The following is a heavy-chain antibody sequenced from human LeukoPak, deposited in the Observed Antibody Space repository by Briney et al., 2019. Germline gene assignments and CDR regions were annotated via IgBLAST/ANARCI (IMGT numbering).Heavy chain of an antibody. CDR2: ISTYNGYT. Sequence: ASVKVSCKASGYTFTRWNFSWVRQAPGQGLEWMGWISTYNGYTKYAQKFQGRVTMPTDTSTSTTYMELRSLTSDDTAVYYCARDSDWVFDLWGRGTVVTVSS. CDR3: ARDSDWVFDL. V-gene: IGHV1-18*01. J-gene: IGHJ2*01. D-gene: IGHD3-9*01. CDR1: GYTFTRWN.